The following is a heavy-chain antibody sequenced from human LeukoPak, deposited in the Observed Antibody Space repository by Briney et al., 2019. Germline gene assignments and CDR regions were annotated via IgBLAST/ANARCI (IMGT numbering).Heavy chain of an antibody. Sequence: ASVKVSCKVSGYALTELSMHWVRQAPGKGLEWMGGFDPEDGETIYAQKFQGRVTMTEDTSTDTAYMELSSLRSEDTAVYYCATDAVRYCSGGSCYYFDYWGQGTLVTVSS. D-gene: IGHD2-15*01. V-gene: IGHV1-24*01. CDR3: ATDAVRYCSGGSCYYFDY. J-gene: IGHJ4*02. CDR1: GYALTELS. CDR2: FDPEDGET.